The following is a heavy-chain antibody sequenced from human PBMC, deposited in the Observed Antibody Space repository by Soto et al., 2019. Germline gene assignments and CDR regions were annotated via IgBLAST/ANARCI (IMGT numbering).Heavy chain of an antibody. V-gene: IGHV4-30-4*01. Sequence: SETLSLTCTVSGGSISSGDYYWSWIRQPPGKGLEWIGYIYYSGSTYYNPSLKSRVTISVDTSKNQFSLKLSSVTAADTAVYYCARSRTQSVIEFDYWGQGTLVTVSS. CDR1: GGSISSGDYY. J-gene: IGHJ4*02. CDR3: ARSRTQSVIEFDY. D-gene: IGHD3-16*02. CDR2: IYYSGST.